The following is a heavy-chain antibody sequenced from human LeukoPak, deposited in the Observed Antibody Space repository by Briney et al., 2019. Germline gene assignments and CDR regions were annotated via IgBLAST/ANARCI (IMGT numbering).Heavy chain of an antibody. CDR1: GYSFTSYW. V-gene: IGHV5-10-1*01. CDR2: IDPSDSYT. CDR3: ARHTDTAMVIH. J-gene: IGHJ4*02. Sequence: GESLKISCKGSGYSFTSYWISWVRQMTGKCLEWMGRIDPSDSYTNYSPSFQGHVTISADKSISPAYLQWSSLKSSDTAMYYCARHTDTAMVIHWGQGTLVTVSS. D-gene: IGHD5-18*01.